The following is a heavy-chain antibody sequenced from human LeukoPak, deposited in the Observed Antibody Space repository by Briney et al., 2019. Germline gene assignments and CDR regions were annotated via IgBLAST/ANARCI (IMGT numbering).Heavy chain of an antibody. CDR1: AFTFSSYS. D-gene: IGHD7-27*01. CDR2: ISSSSSYI. V-gene: IGHV3-21*01. J-gene: IGHJ3*02. Sequence: PGGSLRPSCAASAFTFSSYSMNWVRQAPGKGLAWVSSISSSSSYIYYADSVEGRFTISRDNAKNSLYLQMNSLRAEDTALYYCVREGLDTWGAFDIWGQGTMVTVSS. CDR3: VREGLDTWGAFDI.